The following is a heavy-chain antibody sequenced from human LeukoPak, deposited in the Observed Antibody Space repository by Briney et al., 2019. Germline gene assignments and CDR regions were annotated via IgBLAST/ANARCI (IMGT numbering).Heavy chain of an antibody. Sequence: PGGSLRLSCAASGFTFSDFYMSWIRQAPAKGLEWLSYIGGSGTDIKYADSVKGRFTISRDNAKKSLYLQMTSLRVEDAAVYDCARDRCTGAACSGYYHGMDVWGQGTTVTVSS. J-gene: IGHJ6*02. CDR3: ARDRCTGAACSGYYHGMDV. CDR2: IGGSGTDI. CDR1: GFTFSDFY. V-gene: IGHV3-11*01. D-gene: IGHD2-8*02.